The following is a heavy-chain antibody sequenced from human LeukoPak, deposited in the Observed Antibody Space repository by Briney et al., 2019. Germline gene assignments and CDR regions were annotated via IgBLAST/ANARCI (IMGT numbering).Heavy chain of an antibody. CDR2: VNHSGYT. CDR3: ARMTTGHDY. V-gene: IGHV4-34*01. Sequence: SETLSLTCGVSGTSFTSYYWSWIRQTPGKGLEWIGEVNHSGYTNMNPSLKSRVTISVDTSKNQFSLMMTSVTAADTAVYFCARMTTGHDYWGQGTLVTVSS. D-gene: IGHD4-17*01. J-gene: IGHJ4*02. CDR1: GTSFTSYY.